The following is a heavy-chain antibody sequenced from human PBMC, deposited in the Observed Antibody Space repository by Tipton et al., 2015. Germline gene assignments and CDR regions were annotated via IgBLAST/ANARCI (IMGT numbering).Heavy chain of an antibody. CDR1: GGSINSSNYY. J-gene: IGHJ5*02. V-gene: IGHV4-39*01. CDR2: LYYSGST. CDR3: ASGWSPRWFDP. Sequence: TLSLTCTVSGGSINSSNYYWAWIRQPPGKGLEWIGSLYYSGSTNYNPSLKSRVTISVDTSKNQFSLKLRSVTAADTAVYYCASGWSPRWFDPWGQGTLVTVSS. D-gene: IGHD6-19*01.